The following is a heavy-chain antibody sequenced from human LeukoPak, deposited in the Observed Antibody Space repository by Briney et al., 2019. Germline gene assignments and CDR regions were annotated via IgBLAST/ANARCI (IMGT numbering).Heavy chain of an antibody. D-gene: IGHD4-11*01. J-gene: IGHJ4*02. V-gene: IGHV3-23*01. CDR1: GFTFSSYA. CDR3: ATERDYSNYVPPDY. CDR2: ISGSGGST. Sequence: PGGSLRLSCAASGFTFSSYAMSWVRQAPGKGLEWVSAISGSGGSTYYADSVKGRFTISRDNSKNTLYLQTNSLRAEDTAVYYCATERDYSNYVPPDYWGQGTLVTVSS.